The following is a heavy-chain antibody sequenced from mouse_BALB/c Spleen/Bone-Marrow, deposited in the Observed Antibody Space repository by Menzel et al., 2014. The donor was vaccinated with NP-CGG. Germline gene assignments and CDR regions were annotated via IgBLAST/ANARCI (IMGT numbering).Heavy chain of an antibody. J-gene: IGHJ4*01. Sequence: EVQLQQSGAELVKPGASVKLSCTASGFNIKDTYMHWVKQRPEHGLEWIGRIDPANGNTKYDPKFQGKATITADTSSNTAYLQLSSVTSEDTAVYYCARWEYYAMDYWGQGTSVTVSS. CDR1: GFNIKDTY. CDR3: ARWEYYAMDY. CDR2: IDPANGNT. V-gene: IGHV14-3*02. D-gene: IGHD4-1*01.